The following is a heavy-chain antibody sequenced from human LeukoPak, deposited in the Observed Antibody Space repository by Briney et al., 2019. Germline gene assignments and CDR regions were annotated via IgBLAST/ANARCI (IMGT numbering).Heavy chain of an antibody. Sequence: ASVKVSCKASGYTFTGYYMHWVRQAPGQGLEWMGWINPNSGGTNYSQNLQGRVTMTTDTSTSTAYMELRSLRSDDTAVYYCASGQTYSSSWQGDYYYGMDVWGQGTTVTVSS. J-gene: IGHJ6*02. D-gene: IGHD6-13*01. CDR2: INPNSGGT. CDR3: ASGQTYSSSWQGDYYYGMDV. CDR1: GYTFTGYY. V-gene: IGHV1-2*02.